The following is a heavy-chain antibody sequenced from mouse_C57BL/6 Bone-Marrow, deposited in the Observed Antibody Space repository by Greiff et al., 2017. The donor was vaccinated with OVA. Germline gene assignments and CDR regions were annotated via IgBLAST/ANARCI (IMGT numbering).Heavy chain of an antibody. Sequence: EVKLMESGAELVKPGASVKLSCTASGFNIKDYYMHWVKQRTEQGLEWIGRIDPEDGETKYAPKFQGKATITADTSSNTAYLQLSSLTSEDTAVYYCALSYYGSSYRFAYWGQGTLVTVSA. CDR2: IDPEDGET. CDR1: GFNIKDYY. J-gene: IGHJ3*01. D-gene: IGHD1-1*01. CDR3: ALSYYGSSYRFAY. V-gene: IGHV14-2*01.